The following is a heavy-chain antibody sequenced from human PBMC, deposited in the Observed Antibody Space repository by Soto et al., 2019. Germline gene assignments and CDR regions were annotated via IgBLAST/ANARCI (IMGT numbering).Heavy chain of an antibody. CDR3: ARDDESGNYFEV. J-gene: IGHJ4*02. D-gene: IGHD6-25*01. V-gene: IGHV3-74*01. CDR2: HDPDGSNI. Sequence: EVQLVESGGGLVPPGGSLRLSCVASGFSVSNYQMTWVRQAPGKGLEWVSRHDPDGSNIGHADSVKGRFTISRDNARNTLYLQMTSLRAEDTALYFCARDDESGNYFEVWGRGMFVTVSS. CDR1: GFSVSNYQ.